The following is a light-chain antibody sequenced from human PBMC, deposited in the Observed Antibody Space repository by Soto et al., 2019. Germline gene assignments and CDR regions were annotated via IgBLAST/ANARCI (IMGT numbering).Light chain of an antibody. CDR2: DAS. CDR1: QRISTW. CDR3: QQYKSYWT. J-gene: IGKJ1*01. Sequence: DIHMTQSASTVSSSFGDGVTITFRASQRISTWLAWYQQKPGKAPKLLISDASSLETGVPSRFSGSGSGTEFTLTINSLQPDDFATYYCQQYKSYWTFGQGTKVDIK. V-gene: IGKV1-5*01.